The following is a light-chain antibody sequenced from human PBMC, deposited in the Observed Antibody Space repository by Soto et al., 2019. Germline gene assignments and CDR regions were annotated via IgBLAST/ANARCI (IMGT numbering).Light chain of an antibody. J-gene: IGKJ1*01. CDR1: QTISSW. CDR2: KAS. CDR3: QHYNSYSEA. Sequence: DIQMTQSPSTLSGSVGDRVTITCRASQTISSWLAWYQQKPGKAPKLLIYKASTLKSGVPSRFSGSRSGTEFTLTISSLQPDDFANYYCQHYNSYSEAFGQGTKVELK. V-gene: IGKV1-5*03.